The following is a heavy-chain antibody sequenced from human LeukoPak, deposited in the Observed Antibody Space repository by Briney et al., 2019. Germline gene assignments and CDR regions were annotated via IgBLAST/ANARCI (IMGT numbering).Heavy chain of an antibody. Sequence: GRSLRLSCAASGFTSSSYAMHWVRQAPGKGLEWVAVISYDGSNKYYADSVKGRFTISRDNSKNTLYLQMNSLRAEDTAVYYCASLNIAVAGTFDYWGQGTLVTVSS. V-gene: IGHV3-30-3*01. CDR2: ISYDGSNK. CDR1: GFTSSSYA. CDR3: ASLNIAVAGTFDY. J-gene: IGHJ4*02. D-gene: IGHD6-19*01.